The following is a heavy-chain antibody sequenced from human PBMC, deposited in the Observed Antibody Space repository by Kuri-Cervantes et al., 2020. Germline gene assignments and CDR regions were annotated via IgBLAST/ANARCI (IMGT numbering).Heavy chain of an antibody. Sequence: GSLRLSCTVSGYSISSGYYWGWIRQPPGKGLEWIGSIYHSGSTYYNPSLKSRVTIPVDRSKNQFSLKPSSVTAADTAVYYCAREGITGTNWFDPWGQGTLVTVSS. V-gene: IGHV4-38-2*02. CDR2: IYHSGST. CDR1: GYSISSGYY. CDR3: AREGITGTNWFDP. J-gene: IGHJ5*02. D-gene: IGHD1-20*01.